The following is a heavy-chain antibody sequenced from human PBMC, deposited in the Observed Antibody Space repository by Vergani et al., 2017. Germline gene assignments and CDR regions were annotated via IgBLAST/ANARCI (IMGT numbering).Heavy chain of an antibody. V-gene: IGHV4-59*01. CDR2: IYYSGST. J-gene: IGHJ6*03. D-gene: IGHD6-13*01. CDR1: GGSISSYY. CDR3: ASASTGYSSSWYYYYYYMDV. Sequence: QVQLQESGPGLVKPSETLSLTCTVSGGSISSYYWSWIRQPPGKGLEWIGYIYYSGSTNSNPPLKSRVTISVDTSKNQFSLKLSSVTAADTAVYYCASASTGYSSSWYYYYYYMDVWGKGTTVTVSS.